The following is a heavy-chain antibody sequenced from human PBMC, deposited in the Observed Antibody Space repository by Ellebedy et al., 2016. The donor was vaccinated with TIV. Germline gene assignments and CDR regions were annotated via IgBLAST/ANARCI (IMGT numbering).Heavy chain of an antibody. CDR3: AKELVHAIHGFDI. CDR1: GFTFNSYG. V-gene: IGHV3-30*18. CDR2: ISNDERTQ. J-gene: IGHJ3*02. Sequence: GESLKISCAASGFTFNSYGMHWVRQAPGKGLAWVAVISNDERTQYYVDSVKGRFTISRDNSKNTVYLQMNRLRAEETAIYYCAKELVHAIHGFDIWGQGTMVTVSS. D-gene: IGHD2-8*02.